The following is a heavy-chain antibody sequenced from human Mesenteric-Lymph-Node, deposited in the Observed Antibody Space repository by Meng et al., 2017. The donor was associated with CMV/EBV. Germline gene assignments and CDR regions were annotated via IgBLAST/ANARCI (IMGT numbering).Heavy chain of an antibody. J-gene: IGHJ4*02. V-gene: IGHV3-23*01. Sequence: SRFTFSSSALTWVRPAPGKGLEWVSAISGSGGSTSYADSVKGRFTISRDNSKNTLYLQMNSLRAEDTAVYYCAKTHSSGWYYFDSWGQGTLVTVSS. CDR2: ISGSGGST. D-gene: IGHD6-19*01. CDR1: RFTFSSSA. CDR3: AKTHSSGWYYFDS.